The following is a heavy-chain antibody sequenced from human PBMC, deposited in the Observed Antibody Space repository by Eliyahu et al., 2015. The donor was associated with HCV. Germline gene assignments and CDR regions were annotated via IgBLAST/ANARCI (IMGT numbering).Heavy chain of an antibody. J-gene: IGHJ4*02. CDR2: INANSGGT. Sequence: QVQLVQSGAEVKKPGASVKVSCKASGFTFSDHXMVWVRQAPGEGLEWMGFINANSGGTKYAQKLQGRVTMTSDTSISTAYMELTRLRSDDTAVYYCARFDGDFGFDYWGQGTLVTVSS. CDR3: ARFDGDFGFDY. V-gene: IGHV1-2*02. CDR1: GFTFSDHX. D-gene: IGHD4-17*01.